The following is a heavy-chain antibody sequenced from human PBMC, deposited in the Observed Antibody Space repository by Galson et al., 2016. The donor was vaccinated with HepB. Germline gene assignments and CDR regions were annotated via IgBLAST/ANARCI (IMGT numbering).Heavy chain of an antibody. Sequence: SLRLSCAASRFTFSRFWMSWVRQAPGKGLEWVANIKQDGSEKYYVDSVKGRFNISRDNAKNSLFLQMNSLRAEDTAVYYCARSGIYDFWSGYYKNSYYYQYGLDVWGKGTTVTVSS. CDR1: RFTFSRFW. J-gene: IGHJ6*04. CDR3: ARSGIYDFWSGYYKNSYYYQYGLDV. D-gene: IGHD3-3*01. V-gene: IGHV3-7*01. CDR2: IKQDGSEK.